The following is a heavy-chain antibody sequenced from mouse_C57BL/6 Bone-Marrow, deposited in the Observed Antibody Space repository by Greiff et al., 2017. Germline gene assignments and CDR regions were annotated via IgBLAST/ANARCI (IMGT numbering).Heavy chain of an antibody. Sequence: VQLQQSGAELMRPGASVKLSCTASGFNIKDDYMHWVKQRPEQGLEWIGWIDPENGATEYASKFQGKATITADPSSNTAYLQLSSLTSEDTAVYYCTTLPKNYWGQGTTLTVSS. CDR1: GFNIKDDY. CDR3: TTLPKNY. J-gene: IGHJ2*01. CDR2: IDPENGAT. V-gene: IGHV14-4*01. D-gene: IGHD5-5*01.